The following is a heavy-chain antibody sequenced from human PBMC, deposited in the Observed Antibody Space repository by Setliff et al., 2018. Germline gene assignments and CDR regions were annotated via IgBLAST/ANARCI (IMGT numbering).Heavy chain of an antibody. CDR3: VKDSGSGNYFGGYFDY. D-gene: IGHD3-10*01. CDR1: GYTLTELS. V-gene: IGHV1-24*01. Sequence: ASVKVSCKVSGYTLTELSMHWVRQAPGKGLEWMGGFDPEDGETIYAQKFQGRVTMTEDTSTDTAYMELSSLRSEDTAVYYCVKDSGSGNYFGGYFDYWGQGTLVTISS. J-gene: IGHJ4*02. CDR2: FDPEDGET.